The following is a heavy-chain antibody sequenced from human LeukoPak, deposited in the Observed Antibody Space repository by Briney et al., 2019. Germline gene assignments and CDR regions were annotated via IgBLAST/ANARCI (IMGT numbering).Heavy chain of an antibody. CDR2: ISGSGGST. CDR1: GFTFSSYW. V-gene: IGHV3-23*01. J-gene: IGHJ4*02. CDR3: AKDLFPWYDILTGFYDY. D-gene: IGHD3-9*01. Sequence: PGGSLRLSCAASGFTFSSYWMSWVRQAPGKGLEWVSAISGSGGSTYYADSVKGRFTISRDNSKNTLYLQMNSLRAEDTAVYYCAKDLFPWYDILTGFYDYWGQGTLVTVSS.